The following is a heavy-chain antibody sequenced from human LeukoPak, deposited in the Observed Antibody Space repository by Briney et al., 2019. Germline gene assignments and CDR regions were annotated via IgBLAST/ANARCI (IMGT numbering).Heavy chain of an antibody. CDR1: GGSISSGGYY. V-gene: IGHV4-31*03. Sequence: SETLSLTCTVSGGSISSGGYYWSWIRQHPGKGLEWIGYIYYSGSTYYNPSLKSRVTISVDTSKSQFSLKLSSVTAADTAVYYCARRRCSGGSCYFDYWGQGTLVTVSS. CDR3: ARRRCSGGSCYFDY. CDR2: IYYSGST. D-gene: IGHD2-15*01. J-gene: IGHJ4*02.